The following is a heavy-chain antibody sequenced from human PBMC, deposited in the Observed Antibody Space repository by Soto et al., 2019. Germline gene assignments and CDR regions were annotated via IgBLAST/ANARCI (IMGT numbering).Heavy chain of an antibody. V-gene: IGHV4-31*03. CDR1: GGSISSGDYY. J-gene: IGHJ4*02. CDR2: IYYSGIT. CDR3: ARALLRYYNFDY. D-gene: IGHD3-9*01. Sequence: SETLSLTCTVSGGSISSGDYYWSWIRQHPGKGLEWIGYIYYSGITYYNPSLKSRITTSVDTSKSQFSLKLTSVTAADTAVYYCARALLRYYNFDYWGQGTLVTVSS.